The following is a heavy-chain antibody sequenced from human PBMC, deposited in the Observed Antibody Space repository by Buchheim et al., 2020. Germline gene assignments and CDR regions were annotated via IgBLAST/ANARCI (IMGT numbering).Heavy chain of an antibody. CDR3: ARDPESGISSDNWFDP. CDR1: GFTFSSYS. V-gene: IGHV3-21*01. J-gene: IGHJ5*02. D-gene: IGHD6-6*01. CDR2: ISSSSSYI. Sequence: EVQLVESGGGLVKPGGSLRLSCAASGFTFSSYSMNWVRQAPGKGLEWVSSISSSSSYIYYADSVKGRFTISRDNAKNSLYLQMNSLRAEDTAVYYCARDPESGISSDNWFDPWGQGTL.